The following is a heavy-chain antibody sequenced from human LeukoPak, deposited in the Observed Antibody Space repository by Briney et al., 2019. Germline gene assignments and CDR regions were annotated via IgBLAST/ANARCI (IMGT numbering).Heavy chain of an antibody. D-gene: IGHD6-13*01. J-gene: IGHJ4*02. Sequence: PGGSLRLSCVASGFTFSSYWIHWVRQTPGKGLVWVSRINSDGSSTTYADSVKGRFTISRDNAKNTLYLQMNSLRAEDTAVYYCARARIAAAGIFFDYWGQGPLVTVSS. CDR1: GFTFSSYW. CDR3: ARARIAAAGIFFDY. V-gene: IGHV3-74*01. CDR2: INSDGSST.